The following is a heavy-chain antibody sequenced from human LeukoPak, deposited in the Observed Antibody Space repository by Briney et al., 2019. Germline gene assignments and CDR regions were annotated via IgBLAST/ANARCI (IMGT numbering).Heavy chain of an antibody. V-gene: IGHV4-59*01. CDR1: GGSLSGFY. D-gene: IGHD3-16*01. J-gene: IGHJ3*02. CDR2: IYNLRT. Sequence: SETLSLTCTVSGGSLSGFYWTWLRQPPGKGLEYIGYIYNLRTNYNPSLKSRVTISVDTSKNHFSLRLSSVTAADTAVYYCAGAYDSGPFHIWGQGTMVTVSS. CDR3: AGAYDSGPFHI.